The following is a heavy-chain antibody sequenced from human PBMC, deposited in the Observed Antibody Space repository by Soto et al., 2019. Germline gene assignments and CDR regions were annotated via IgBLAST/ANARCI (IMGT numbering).Heavy chain of an antibody. J-gene: IGHJ3*02. CDR1: GFTFSSYD. CDR2: IGTAGDT. V-gene: IGHV3-13*01. D-gene: IGHD2-15*01. Sequence: GGSLRLSCAASGFTFSSYDMHWVRQATGKGLEWVSAIGTAGDTYYPGSVKGRFTISRENAKNSLYLQMNSLRAGDTAVYYCAREANIGAAFDIWGQGTMVTVSS. CDR3: AREANIGAAFDI.